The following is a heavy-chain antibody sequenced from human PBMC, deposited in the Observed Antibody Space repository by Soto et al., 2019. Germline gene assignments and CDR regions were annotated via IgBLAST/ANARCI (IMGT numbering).Heavy chain of an antibody. V-gene: IGHV4-4*07. CDR3: ARHYGDSF. D-gene: IGHD2-21*02. CDR1: GASISAYY. Sequence: SETLSLTCTVSGASISAYYWSWIRQPAGKGLEWIGRIYASGTINYNPSLKSRVTMSVDTSKNQFSLQLDSVTAADTAVYYCARHYGDSFWGQGTLGTVSA. CDR2: IYASGTI. J-gene: IGHJ4*02.